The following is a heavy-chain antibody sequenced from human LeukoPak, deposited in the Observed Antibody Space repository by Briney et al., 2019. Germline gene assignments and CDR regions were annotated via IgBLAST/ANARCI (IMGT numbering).Heavy chain of an antibody. CDR2: ISYDGSNK. CDR1: GFTFSSYA. CDR3: AKQGRDWLRDYYYYMDV. D-gene: IGHD3-9*01. J-gene: IGHJ6*03. V-gene: IGHV3-30*04. Sequence: GGSLRLSCAASGFTFSSYAMHWVRQAPGKGLEWVAVISYDGSNKFYADSVKGRFTFSRDNSKNTLYLQMNSLRAEDTAVYYCAKQGRDWLRDYYYYMDVWGKGTTVTISS.